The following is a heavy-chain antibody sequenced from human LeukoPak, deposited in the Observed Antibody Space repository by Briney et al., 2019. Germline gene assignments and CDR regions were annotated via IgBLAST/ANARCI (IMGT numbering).Heavy chain of an antibody. CDR1: GYTFTSYD. CDR3: ARGKLELRTYYYYGMDV. CDR2: MNPNSGNT. V-gene: IGHV1-8*01. J-gene: IGHJ6*02. Sequence: ASVKVSCKASGYTFTSYDINWVRQATGQGLEWMGWMNPNSGNTGYAQKFQGRVTMTRNTSISTAYTELSSLRSEDTAVYYCARGKLELRTYYYYGMDVWGQGTTVTVSS. D-gene: IGHD1-7*01.